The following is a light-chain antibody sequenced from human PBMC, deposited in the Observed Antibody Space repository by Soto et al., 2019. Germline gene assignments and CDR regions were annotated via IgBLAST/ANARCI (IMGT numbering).Light chain of an antibody. Sequence: EIVLTQSPATLSSSPGERATLSCRASQSVSFYFAWYQQKPGQAPRLLIYDASNRATGIPARFSGSGSGTDFTLTISSLEPEDFAVYYCQQRSNWPPVTFGGGTKVEIK. CDR2: DAS. V-gene: IGKV3-11*01. CDR3: QQRSNWPPVT. CDR1: QSVSFY. J-gene: IGKJ4*01.